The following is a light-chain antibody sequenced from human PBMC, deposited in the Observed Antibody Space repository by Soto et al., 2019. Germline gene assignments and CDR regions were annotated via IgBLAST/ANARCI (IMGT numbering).Light chain of an antibody. Sequence: EIVMTQSPATLSVSPGERATLSCRASQSVSSNLAWYQQKPGQAPRLLIYGASTRATGIPARFSGSGSGTEFTLTISSLQSEDFAVYYCQQYNNWPPGATFGQGTKVDI. V-gene: IGKV3-15*01. CDR1: QSVSSN. J-gene: IGKJ2*01. CDR2: GAS. CDR3: QQYNNWPPGAT.